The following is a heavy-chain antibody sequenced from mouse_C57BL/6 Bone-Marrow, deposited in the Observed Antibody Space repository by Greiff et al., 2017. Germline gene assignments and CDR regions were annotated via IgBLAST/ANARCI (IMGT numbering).Heavy chain of an antibody. D-gene: IGHD1-1*01. CDR2: IYPGDGDT. CDR1: GYAFSSSW. Sequence: QVHVKQSGPELVKPGASVKISCKASGYAFSSSWMNWVKQRPGKGLEWIGRIYPGDGDTNYNGKFKGKATLTADKSSSTAYMQLSSLTSEDSAVYFCARSLYYYGSSYPAWFAYWGQGTLVTVSA. CDR3: ARSLYYYGSSYPAWFAY. V-gene: IGHV1-82*01. J-gene: IGHJ3*01.